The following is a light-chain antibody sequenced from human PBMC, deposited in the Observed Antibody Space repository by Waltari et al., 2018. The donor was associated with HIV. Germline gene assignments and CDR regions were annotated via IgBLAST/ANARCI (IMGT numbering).Light chain of an antibody. Sequence: QSVLTQPPSVSAAPGQRVAISCSGRSSNIGRYYVSLYVKLPRTAPKLVIYDNNKRPSGIPDRFSGSKSGTSATLGITGLQTGDEAHYYCGTWDRSLSTWLFGGGTKLNVL. CDR3: GTWDRSLSTWL. CDR2: DNN. V-gene: IGLV1-51*01. J-gene: IGLJ3*02. CDR1: SSNIGRYY.